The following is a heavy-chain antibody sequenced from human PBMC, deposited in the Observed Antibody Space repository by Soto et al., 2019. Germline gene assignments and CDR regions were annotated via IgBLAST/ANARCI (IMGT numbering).Heavy chain of an antibody. V-gene: IGHV1-3*01. J-gene: IGHJ4*02. Sequence: ASVKVSCKASGYTFTSYSMHWVRQAPGQRLEWMGWINAGNGNTKYSQKFQGRVTITRDTSASTAYMELSSLRSEDTAVYYCARGITLPTPLDYWGQGTLVTVSS. D-gene: IGHD1-20*01. CDR3: ARGITLPTPLDY. CDR1: GYTFTSYS. CDR2: INAGNGNT.